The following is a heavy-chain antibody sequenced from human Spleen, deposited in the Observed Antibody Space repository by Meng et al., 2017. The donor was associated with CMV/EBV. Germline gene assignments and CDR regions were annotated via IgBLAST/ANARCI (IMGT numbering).Heavy chain of an antibody. J-gene: IGHJ6*02. CDR1: GFTFSSHW. CDR3: ARRGTFGAFIRGWGFGMDL. Sequence: GESLKISCAASGFTFSSHWMSWVRQAPGKGLEWVANIKQDGSDKKYVDSVKGRFTVSRDNAKNSLYLQMSSLRVEDTAVYYCARRGTFGAFIRGWGFGMDLWGQGTTVTVSS. CDR2: IKQDGSDK. D-gene: IGHD3-3*01. V-gene: IGHV3-7*01.